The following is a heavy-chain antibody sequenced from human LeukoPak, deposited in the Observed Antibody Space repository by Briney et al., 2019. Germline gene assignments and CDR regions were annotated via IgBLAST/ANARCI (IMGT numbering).Heavy chain of an antibody. J-gene: IGHJ4*02. CDR2: IYTSGST. CDR3: ARVSSDGDSLDY. V-gene: IGHV4-4*07. CDR1: GFTVSSKY. Sequence: PGGSLRLSCAASGFTVSSKYMSWIRQPAGKGLEWIGRIYTSGSTNYNPSLKSRVTMSVDTSKNQFSLKLSSVTAADTAVYYCARVSSDGDSLDYWGQGTLVTVSS. D-gene: IGHD4-17*01.